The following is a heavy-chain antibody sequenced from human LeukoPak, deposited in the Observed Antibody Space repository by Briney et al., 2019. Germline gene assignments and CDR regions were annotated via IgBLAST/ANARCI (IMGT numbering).Heavy chain of an antibody. CDR1: GGSITSGTYY. D-gene: IGHD3-16*02. Sequence: PSETLSLTCTVSGGSITSGTYYWSWIRQHPGKGLEWIGYIFDSGSTYYNPSLKSRVTISVETSKNQFSLKLSSVTAADTAVFYCARGGGGIPDYWGQGTLVIVSS. V-gene: IGHV4-31*03. CDR3: ARGGGGIPDY. CDR2: IFDSGST. J-gene: IGHJ4*02.